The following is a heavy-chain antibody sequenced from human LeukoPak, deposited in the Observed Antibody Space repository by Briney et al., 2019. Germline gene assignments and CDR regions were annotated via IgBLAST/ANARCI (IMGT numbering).Heavy chain of an antibody. V-gene: IGHV4-61*02. CDR2: IYTSGST. CDR3: ASPRAYYYDSSGYGAFDI. J-gene: IGHJ3*02. D-gene: IGHD3-22*01. CDR1: GGSISSGSYY. Sequence: PSETLSLTCTVSGGSISSGSYYWSWIRQPAGKGLEWIGRIYTSGSTNYNPSLKSRVTISVDTSKNQFSLKLSSVTAADTAVYYCASPRAYYYDSSGYGAFDIWGQGTMVTVSS.